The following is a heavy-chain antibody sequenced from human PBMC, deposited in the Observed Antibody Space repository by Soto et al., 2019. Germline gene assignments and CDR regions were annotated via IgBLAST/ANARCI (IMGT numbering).Heavy chain of an antibody. Sequence: PGGSLRLSCAASGFTFSSYAMSWVRQAPGKGLEWASAISGSGGSTYYADSVKGRFTISRDNSKNTLYLQMNSLRAEDTAVYYCAKDRLPYYYDSSGYVNYYYYGMDVWGQGTTVTVSS. CDR3: AKDRLPYYYDSSGYVNYYYYGMDV. J-gene: IGHJ6*02. D-gene: IGHD3-22*01. V-gene: IGHV3-23*01. CDR1: GFTFSSYA. CDR2: ISGSGGST.